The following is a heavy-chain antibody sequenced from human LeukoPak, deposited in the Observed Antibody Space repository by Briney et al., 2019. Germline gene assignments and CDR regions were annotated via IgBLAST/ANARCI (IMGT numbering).Heavy chain of an antibody. CDR3: ARRREDSSSWSSTDY. Sequence: GESLKISCKGSGYSFTSYWISWVRQMPGKGLEWMGRIDPSDSYTNYSPSFQGHVTILADKSISTAYLQWSSLKASDTAMYYCARRREDSSSWSSTDYWGQGTLVTVSS. V-gene: IGHV5-10-1*01. J-gene: IGHJ4*02. D-gene: IGHD6-13*01. CDR2: IDPSDSYT. CDR1: GYSFTSYW.